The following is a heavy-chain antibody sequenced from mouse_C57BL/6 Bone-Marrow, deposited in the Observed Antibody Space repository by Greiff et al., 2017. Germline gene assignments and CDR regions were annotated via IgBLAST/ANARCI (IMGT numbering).Heavy chain of an antibody. D-gene: IGHD1-1*01. V-gene: IGHV1-52*01. Sequence: QVHVKQPGAELVRPGSSVKLSCKASGYTFTSYWMHWVKQRPIQGLEWIGNIDPSDSETHYNQKFKDKATLTVDKSSSTAYMQLSSLTSEDSAVYYCARSFTLVAPFDYGGQGTTLTVSS. CDR3: ARSFTLVAPFDY. CDR1: GYTFTSYW. J-gene: IGHJ2*01. CDR2: IDPSDSET.